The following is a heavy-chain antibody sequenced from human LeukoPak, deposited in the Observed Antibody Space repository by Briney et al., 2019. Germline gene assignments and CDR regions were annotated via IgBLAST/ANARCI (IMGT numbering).Heavy chain of an antibody. V-gene: IGHV3-23*01. D-gene: IGHD5-12*01. Sequence: GGSLRLSCAGSGFTVSSSYMSWVRQAPGKGLEWVSVISGSGGSTYYADSVKGRFTISRDNSKNTLYLQMNSLRAEDTAVYYCAKVDSGYDLCFDYWGQGTLVTVSS. CDR2: ISGSGGST. CDR3: AKVDSGYDLCFDY. J-gene: IGHJ4*02. CDR1: GFTVSSSY.